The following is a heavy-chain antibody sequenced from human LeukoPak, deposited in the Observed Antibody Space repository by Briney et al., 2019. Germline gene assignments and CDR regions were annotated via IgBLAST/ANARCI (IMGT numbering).Heavy chain of an antibody. Sequence: GGSLRLSCAASXFXXXXXXXXXVXXXXXEXXEXVXXIYSDGSTYYADSVKGRFTISRDNSKNTLYLQMNSLRAEDTAVYYCARGKPATAIRPYLDYWGQGTLVTVSS. J-gene: IGHJ4*02. CDR1: XFXXXXXX. V-gene: IGHV3-66*01. CDR2: IYSDGST. D-gene: IGHD2-2*02. CDR3: ARGKPATAIRPYLDY.